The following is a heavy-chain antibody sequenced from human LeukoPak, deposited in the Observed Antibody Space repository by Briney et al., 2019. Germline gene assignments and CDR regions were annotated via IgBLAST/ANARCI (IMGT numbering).Heavy chain of an antibody. CDR3: AKDSSGWYTRLLDI. CDR2: ISGSGGST. J-gene: IGHJ3*02. V-gene: IGHV3-23*01. Sequence: PGRSLRLSCAASGFTFSSYAMPWVRQAPGKGLEWVSAISGSGGSTYYADSVKGRFTISRDNSKNTLYLQMNSLRAEDTAVYYCAKDSSGWYTRLLDIWGQGTMVTVSS. D-gene: IGHD6-19*01. CDR1: GFTFSSYA.